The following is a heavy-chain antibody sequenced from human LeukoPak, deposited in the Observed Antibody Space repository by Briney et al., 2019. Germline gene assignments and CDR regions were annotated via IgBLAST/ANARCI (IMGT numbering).Heavy chain of an antibody. CDR2: ISGSGGST. D-gene: IGHD6-19*01. CDR3: AKENGIAVADD. CDR1: RFTLNRYA. J-gene: IGHJ4*02. V-gene: IGHV3-23*01. Sequence: GGSLRLSRAASRFTLNRYALSWGRQAPGEGGEWVSAISGSGGSTYYADSVKGRFTISRDNSKNTLYLQMNSLRAEDTAVYYCAKENGIAVADDWGQGTLVTVSS.